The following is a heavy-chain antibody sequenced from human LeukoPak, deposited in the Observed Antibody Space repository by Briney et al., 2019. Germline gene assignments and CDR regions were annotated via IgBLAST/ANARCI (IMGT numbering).Heavy chain of an antibody. Sequence: GGSLRLSCAASGFTFSSYSMNWVRQAPGKGLEWVSSISSSSSYIYYADSVKGRFTISRDNAKNSLYLQMNSLRAEDTAVYYCARCCSSTSCYTEIAFDIWGQGTMVTVSS. CDR2: ISSSSSYI. CDR3: ARCCSSTSCYTEIAFDI. J-gene: IGHJ3*02. CDR1: GFTFSSYS. V-gene: IGHV3-21*01. D-gene: IGHD2-2*02.